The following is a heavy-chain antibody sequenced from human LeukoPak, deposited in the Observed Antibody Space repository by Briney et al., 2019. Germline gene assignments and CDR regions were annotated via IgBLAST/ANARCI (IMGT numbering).Heavy chain of an antibody. D-gene: IGHD2-15*01. J-gene: IGHJ4*02. Sequence: ASVKVSCKASGYTFTSYGISWVRQAPGQGLEWMGWISAYNGNTNYAQKPQGRVTMTTDTSTSTAYMELRSLRSDDTAVYYCARGSPLYCSGGSCYAFWGQGTLVTVSS. CDR1: GYTFTSYG. V-gene: IGHV1-18*01. CDR2: ISAYNGNT. CDR3: ARGSPLYCSGGSCYAF.